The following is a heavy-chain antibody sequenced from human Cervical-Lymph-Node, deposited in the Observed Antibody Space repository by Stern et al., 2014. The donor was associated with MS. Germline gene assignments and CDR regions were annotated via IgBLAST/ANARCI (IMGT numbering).Heavy chain of an antibody. CDR1: GFTFSDYH. CDR3: ARDGGRLGDMTGYYGMDF. V-gene: IGHV3-11*01. CDR2: MSSPSGSK. D-gene: IGHD3-16*01. J-gene: IGHJ6*02. Sequence: QVHLVESGGGLVKPGGSLRLSCAASGFTFSDYHMSWIRQAPGKGLEWISYMSSPSGSKYYADSVKGRFTISRDNVKDSVSLQMASLPAEDTAVYYCARDGGRLGDMTGYYGMDFWGQGTTVIVSS.